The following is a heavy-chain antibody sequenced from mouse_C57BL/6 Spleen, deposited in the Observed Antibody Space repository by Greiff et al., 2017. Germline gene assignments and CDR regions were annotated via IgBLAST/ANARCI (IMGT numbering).Heavy chain of an antibody. D-gene: IGHD4-1*01. CDR1: GYTFTDYN. J-gene: IGHJ4*01. CDR3: ARYRWDVWAMDY. Sequence: VQLKQSGPELVKPGASVKIPCKASGYTFTDYNMDWVKQSHGKSLEWIGDINPNNGGTIYNQKFKGKATLTVDKSSSTAYMELRSLTSEDTAVYYCARYRWDVWAMDYWGQGTSVPVSS. CDR2: INPNNGGT. V-gene: IGHV1-18*01.